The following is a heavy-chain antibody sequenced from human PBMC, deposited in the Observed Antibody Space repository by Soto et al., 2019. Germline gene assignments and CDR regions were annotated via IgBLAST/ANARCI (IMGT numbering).Heavy chain of an antibody. CDR2: INPNGGST. J-gene: IGHJ6*03. Sequence: ASVKVSCKASGYTFINYYIHWVRQAPGQGLEWMGGINPNGGSTGYAQKFQGRVTMTRNTSISTAYMELSSLRSEDTAVYYCARNWNYVYYYYMDVWGKGTTVTVSS. D-gene: IGHD1-7*01. CDR1: GYTFINYY. CDR3: ARNWNYVYYYYMDV. V-gene: IGHV1-46*01.